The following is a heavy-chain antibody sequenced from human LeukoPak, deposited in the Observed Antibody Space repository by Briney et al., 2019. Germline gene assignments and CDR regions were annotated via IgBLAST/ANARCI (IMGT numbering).Heavy chain of an antibody. V-gene: IGHV4-30-2*01. CDR2: IYHSGST. D-gene: IGHD5-18*01. CDR1: GGSISSGGYS. J-gene: IGHJ4*02. Sequence: PSQTLSLTCAVSGGSISSGGYSWSWIRQPPGKGLEWIGYIYHSGSTYYNPSLKSRVTISVDRSKNQFSLKLSPVTAADTAVYYCARYSYGYLGIDYWGQGTLVTVSS. CDR3: ARYSYGYLGIDY.